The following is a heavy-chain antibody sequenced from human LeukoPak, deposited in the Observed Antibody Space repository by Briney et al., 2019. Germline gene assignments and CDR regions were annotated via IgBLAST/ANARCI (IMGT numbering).Heavy chain of an antibody. CDR2: ISYSGST. V-gene: IGHV4-59*12. CDR1: GGSINSYY. J-gene: IGHJ4*02. D-gene: IGHD6-19*01. CDR3: ARRDTIGWYYFDY. Sequence: SETLSLTCTVSGGSINSYYWSWIRQPPGKGLEWIGYISYSGSTNYNPSLKGRVTISVDTSKNHVSLKLTSVTAADTAVYYCARRDTIGWYYFDYWGQGTLVSVSS.